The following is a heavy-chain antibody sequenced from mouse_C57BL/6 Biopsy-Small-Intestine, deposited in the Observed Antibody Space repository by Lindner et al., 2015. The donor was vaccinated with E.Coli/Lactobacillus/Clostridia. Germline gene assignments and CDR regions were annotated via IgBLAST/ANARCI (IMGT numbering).Heavy chain of an antibody. CDR2: INPNSGGT. CDR1: GYTFTTYY. D-gene: IGHD1-1*01. Sequence: SVKVSCKASGYTFTTYYIHWVRKTPGQGFEWMGWINPNSGGTNYAQKFQGRITMARDTSTTTAYMELRSLRSDDTAVYYCARRPYYYDSSGYSDLYYFDYWGQGTLVTVSS. J-gene: IGHJ2*01. CDR3: ARRPYYYDSSGYSDLYYFDY. V-gene: IGHV1-53*01.